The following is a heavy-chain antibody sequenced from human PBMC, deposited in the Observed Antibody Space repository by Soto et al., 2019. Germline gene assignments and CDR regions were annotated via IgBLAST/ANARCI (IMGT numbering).Heavy chain of an antibody. CDR1: GFTFSTYA. V-gene: IGHV3-23*01. Sequence: GGSLRLSCAASGFTFSTYAMTWVRQAPGKGLEWVSAISDSGVFTYSADSVKGRFTISRDNSKNTLYLQMNSLRAEDTAVYYCAKDSSGSRHWFFDLWGRGTLVTVSS. CDR3: AKDSSGSRHWFFDL. CDR2: ISDSGVFT. J-gene: IGHJ2*01. D-gene: IGHD6-25*01.